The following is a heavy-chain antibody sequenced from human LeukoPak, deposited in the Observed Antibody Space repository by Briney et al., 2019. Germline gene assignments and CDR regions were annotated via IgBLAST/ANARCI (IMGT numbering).Heavy chain of an antibody. Sequence: PSETLSLTCTVSGGSISSGVYYWSWIRQPPGKGLEWIGYIYYSGGTSYNPSLKSRVTISVGTSKNQFSLKLSSVTAADTAVYYCARLQRNYDILTAYTFDYWGQGTLVTVSS. J-gene: IGHJ4*02. D-gene: IGHD3-9*01. V-gene: IGHV4-61*08. CDR1: GGSISSGVYY. CDR3: ARLQRNYDILTAYTFDY. CDR2: IYYSGGT.